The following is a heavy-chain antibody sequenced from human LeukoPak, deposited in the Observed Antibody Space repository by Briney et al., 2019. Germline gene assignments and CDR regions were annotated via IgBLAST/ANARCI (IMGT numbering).Heavy chain of an antibody. CDR1: GGSISSSSSY. D-gene: IGHD3-22*01. J-gene: IGHJ4*02. Sequence: KPSETLSLTCTVSGGSISSSSSYWGWLRQPPGKGLEWIGSIYYSRSTYYNPSLKSRVTISVDTSKNQFSLNLSSVTAADTAVYYCARLYYDSSGYYQICYFDYWGQGTLVTVSS. CDR2: IYYSRST. CDR3: ARLYYDSSGYYQICYFDY. V-gene: IGHV4-39*01.